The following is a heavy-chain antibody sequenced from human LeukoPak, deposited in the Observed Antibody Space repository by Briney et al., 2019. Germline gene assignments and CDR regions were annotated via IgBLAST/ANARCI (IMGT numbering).Heavy chain of an antibody. Sequence: PSETLSPTCTVSGGSISSGGYYWSWIRQHPGKGLEWIGYIYYSGSTYYNPSLKSRVTISVDTSKNQFSLKLSSVTAADTAVYYCARDTPRDSSGYYGAFDIWGQGTMVTVSS. CDR3: ARDTPRDSSGYYGAFDI. J-gene: IGHJ3*02. CDR2: IYYSGST. V-gene: IGHV4-31*03. D-gene: IGHD3-22*01. CDR1: GGSISSGGYY.